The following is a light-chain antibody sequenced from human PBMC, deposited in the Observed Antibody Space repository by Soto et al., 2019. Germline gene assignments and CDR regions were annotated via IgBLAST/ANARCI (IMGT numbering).Light chain of an antibody. Sequence: EIVLKNSPATLSLSQGERATLSFRASQSVSSYLAWYQQKPGQAPRLLIYGASNRATGIPDRFSGSGSGTDFTLTISRLEPEDFAVYYCQQYGSSGTFGQVTKVDI. CDR1: QSVSSY. V-gene: IGKV3-20*01. J-gene: IGKJ1*01. CDR2: GAS. CDR3: QQYGSSGT.